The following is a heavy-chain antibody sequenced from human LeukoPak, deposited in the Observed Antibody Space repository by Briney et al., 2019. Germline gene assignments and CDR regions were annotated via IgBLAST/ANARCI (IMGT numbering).Heavy chain of an antibody. Sequence: PGRSLRLSCAAAGFTVSSNYMSWVRPAPGEWLGWVSSIYSGCSTYYADSVKGRFTISRDNSKNTLYLQMNSLRAEDTAVYYCARDVEYFGGGSCYAYDYWGQGTLVTVSS. CDR2: IYSGCST. D-gene: IGHD2-15*01. CDR1: GFTVSSNY. V-gene: IGHV3-53*01. J-gene: IGHJ4*02. CDR3: ARDVEYFGGGSCYAYDY.